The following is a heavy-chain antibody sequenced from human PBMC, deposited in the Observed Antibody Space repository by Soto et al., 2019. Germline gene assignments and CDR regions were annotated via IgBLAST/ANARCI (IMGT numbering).Heavy chain of an antibody. CDR2: ISGSGGST. V-gene: IGHV3-23*01. D-gene: IGHD2-15*01. Sequence: EVQLLESGGGLVQPGGSLRLSCAASGFTFSSYAMSWVRQAPGKGLEWVSAISGSGGSTYYADSVKGRFTISRDNSKNTLYLQMNSLRAEDTAVYYCAKDRVADIVVVVAATLLVSWGQGTLVTVSS. CDR1: GFTFSSYA. J-gene: IGHJ4*02. CDR3: AKDRVADIVVVVAATLLVS.